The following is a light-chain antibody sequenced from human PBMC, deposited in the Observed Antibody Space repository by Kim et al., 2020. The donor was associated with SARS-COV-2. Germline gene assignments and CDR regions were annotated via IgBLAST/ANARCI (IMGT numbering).Light chain of an antibody. J-gene: IGLJ3*02. CDR2: EDD. Sequence: NFMLTQPHSVSESPGKTVAISCTRSSGNIATNYVQWYQQRPGSAPTTVIYEDDRRPSGVPNRFSASIDSSSNSASLTISGLKTEDEADYCCQSYDSNDHNWMFGGGTKLTVL. CDR1: SGNIATNY. CDR3: QSYDSNDHNWM. V-gene: IGLV6-57*03.